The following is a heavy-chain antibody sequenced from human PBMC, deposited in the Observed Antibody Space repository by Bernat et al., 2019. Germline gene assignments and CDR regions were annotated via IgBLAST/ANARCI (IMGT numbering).Heavy chain of an antibody. Sequence: EVQLVESGGGLVQPGVSLRLSCAASGFSFSSYSMNWVRQAPGKGLEWVSYISSSSSTIYYADSVKGRFNITRDKAKNSLYLQMNSLRAEDTAVYYCAQEEGAHLDSYFDYWGQGTLVTVSS. J-gene: IGHJ4*02. V-gene: IGHV3-48*01. CDR1: GFSFSSYS. CDR2: ISSSSSTI. D-gene: IGHD1-26*01. CDR3: AQEEGAHLDSYFDY.